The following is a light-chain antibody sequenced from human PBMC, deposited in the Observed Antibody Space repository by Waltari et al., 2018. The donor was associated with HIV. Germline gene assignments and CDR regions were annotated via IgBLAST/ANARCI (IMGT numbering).Light chain of an antibody. CDR1: SSNIGSRY. CDR3: AAWDDSLSGRV. J-gene: IGLJ3*02. V-gene: IGLV1-47*01. Sequence: QSVLTQPPSASGTPGQRVTISCSGSSSNIGSRYIYWYQQLPGTAPKLLIYGSNQRPSGVPDRFSGSKSGTSASLAISGLRSEDEADDYCAAWDDSLSGRVFGGGTKLTVL. CDR2: GSN.